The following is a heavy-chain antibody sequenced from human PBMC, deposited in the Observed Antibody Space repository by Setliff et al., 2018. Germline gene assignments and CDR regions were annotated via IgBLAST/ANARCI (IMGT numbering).Heavy chain of an antibody. V-gene: IGHV4-61*05. Sequence: PSETLSLTCTVSGGSISSSSYYWAWIRQPPGRGLEWIGNIYSSGTTKYNPSLKSRVTISVDTSKRQFSLNLLSVTAADTAVYYCARMSRYSEFWSGYAEDYYSSYIDVWGTGATVTVSS. CDR3: ARMSRYSEFWSGYAEDYYSSYIDV. D-gene: IGHD3-3*01. J-gene: IGHJ6*03. CDR1: GGSISSSSYY. CDR2: IYSSGTT.